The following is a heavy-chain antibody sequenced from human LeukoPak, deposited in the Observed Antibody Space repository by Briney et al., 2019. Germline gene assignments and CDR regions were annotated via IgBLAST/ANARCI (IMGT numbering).Heavy chain of an antibody. J-gene: IGHJ6*02. CDR1: GFMFSRDW. CDR3: VRYGMDV. V-gene: IGHV3-7*01. Sequence: GGSLRLSCAASGFMFSRDWMMWVRQAPGKGPEWVANIHLDGSEKYYVDSVKGRFTVSRDNAKNSLYLQMNSLGVEDTAVYYCVRYGMDVWGQGTTVTVSS. CDR2: IHLDGSEK.